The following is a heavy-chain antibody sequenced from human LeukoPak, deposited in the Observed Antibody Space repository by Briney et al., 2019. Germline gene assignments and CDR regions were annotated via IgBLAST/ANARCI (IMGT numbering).Heavy chain of an antibody. V-gene: IGHV5-51*01. CDR3: ARLLRSSSWRPPPYMDV. CDR1: GYSFTSYW. CDR2: IYPGDSDT. J-gene: IGHJ6*02. Sequence: GESLKISCKGSGYSFTSYWIGWVRQMPGKGLEWMGIIYPGDSDTRYSPSFQGQVTISADKSSSTAYLQWRSLKASDTAIYYCARLLRSSSWRPPPYMDVWGQGTTVTVSS. D-gene: IGHD6-13*01.